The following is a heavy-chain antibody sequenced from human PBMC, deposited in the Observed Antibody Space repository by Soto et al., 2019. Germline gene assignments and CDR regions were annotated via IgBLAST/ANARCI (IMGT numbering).Heavy chain of an antibody. CDR1: GGSFSGYY. D-gene: IGHD1-26*01. Sequence: QVQLQQWGAGLLKPSETLSLTCAVYGGSFSGYYWSWIRQPPGKGLELIGEINHSGSTNYNPSLKSRVTISVDTSKNQFSLKLSSVTAADTAVYYCARIRSSGSYYSRPYYGMDVWGQGTTVTVSS. J-gene: IGHJ6*02. V-gene: IGHV4-34*01. CDR2: INHSGST. CDR3: ARIRSSGSYYSRPYYGMDV.